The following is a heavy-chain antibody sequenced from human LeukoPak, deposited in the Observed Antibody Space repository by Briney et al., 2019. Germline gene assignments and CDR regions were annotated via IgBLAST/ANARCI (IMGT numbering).Heavy chain of an antibody. J-gene: IGHJ4*02. CDR3: AREGVPGNGDHFDF. D-gene: IGHD3-10*01. Sequence: GGSLRLSCAASGLTFSSYWMSWVRQAPGKGLEWVANIKQDGSEKYYVDSLKGRFTISRDNAKNSLYLQMNSLRAEDTAVYYCAREGVPGNGDHFDFWGQGTLVTVSS. CDR1: GLTFSSYW. CDR2: IKQDGSEK. V-gene: IGHV3-7*01.